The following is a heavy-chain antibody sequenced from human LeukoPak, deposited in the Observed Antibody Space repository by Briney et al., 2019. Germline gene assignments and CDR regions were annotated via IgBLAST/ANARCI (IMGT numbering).Heavy chain of an antibody. CDR2: IIPIFGTA. D-gene: IGHD2/OR15-2a*01. CDR1: GGTFSSYA. CDR3: ARVSPTYGSYYYYMDV. J-gene: IGHJ6*03. Sequence: SVKVSCKASGGTFSSYAVSWVRQAPGQGLEWMGGIIPIFGTANYAQKFQGRVTITTDESTSTAYMELSSLRSEDTAVYYCARVSPTYGSYYYYMDVWGKGTTVTVSS. V-gene: IGHV1-69*05.